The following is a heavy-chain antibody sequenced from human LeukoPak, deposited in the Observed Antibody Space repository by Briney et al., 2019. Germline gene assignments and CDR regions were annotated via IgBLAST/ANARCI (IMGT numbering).Heavy chain of an antibody. CDR3: AKRPGYSSSWVNYFDY. CDR2: ISGSGGST. CDR1: GFTFSSYA. J-gene: IGHJ4*02. Sequence: PGGSLRLSCAASGFTFSSYAMSWVRQAPGKGLEWVSDISGSGGSTYYADSVKGRFTISRDNSKNTLYLQMNTLRAEDTAVYSCAKRPGYSSSWVNYFDYWGQGTLVTVSS. D-gene: IGHD6-13*01. V-gene: IGHV3-23*01.